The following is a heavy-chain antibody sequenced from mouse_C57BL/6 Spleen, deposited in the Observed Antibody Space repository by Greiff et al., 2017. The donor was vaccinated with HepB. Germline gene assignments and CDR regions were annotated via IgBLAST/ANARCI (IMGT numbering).Heavy chain of an antibody. CDR1: GYTFTDYY. Sequence: VQLQQSGAELVRPGASVKLSCKASGYTFTDYYINWVKQRPGQGLEWIARIYPGSGNTYYNEKFKGKSTLTAEKSSSTAYMQLSSLTSEDSAVYFCARQGRQLRSYLDYWGQGTTLTVSS. CDR2: IYPGSGNT. D-gene: IGHD3-2*02. CDR3: ARQGRQLRSYLDY. V-gene: IGHV1-76*01. J-gene: IGHJ2*01.